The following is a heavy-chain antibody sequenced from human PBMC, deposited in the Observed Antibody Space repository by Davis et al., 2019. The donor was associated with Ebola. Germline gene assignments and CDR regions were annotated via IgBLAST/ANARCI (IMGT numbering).Heavy chain of an antibody. V-gene: IGHV4-30-4*01. CDR3: AREGCGGDCYSRAFDI. D-gene: IGHD2-21*02. J-gene: IGHJ3*02. Sequence: LRLSCTVSGGSISSGDYYWSWIRQPPGKGLEWIGYIYYSGSTYYNPSLKSRVTISVDTSKNQFSLKLSSVTAADTAVYYCAREGCGGDCYSRAFDIWGQGTMVTVSS. CDR2: IYYSGST. CDR1: GGSISSGDYY.